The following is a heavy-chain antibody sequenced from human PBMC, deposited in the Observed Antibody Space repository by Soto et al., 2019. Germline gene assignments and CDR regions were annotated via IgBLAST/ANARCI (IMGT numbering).Heavy chain of an antibody. V-gene: IGHV3-23*01. CDR2: ISGSGGST. CDR3: AKDWGELVGGNDAFDI. J-gene: IGHJ3*02. Sequence: GGSLRLSCAASGFTFSSYAMSWVRQAPGKGLEWVSAISGSGGSTYYADSVKGRFTISRDNSKNTLYLQMNSLRAEDTAVYYCAKDWGELVGGNDAFDIWGQGTMVTVSS. D-gene: IGHD1-26*01. CDR1: GFTFSSYA.